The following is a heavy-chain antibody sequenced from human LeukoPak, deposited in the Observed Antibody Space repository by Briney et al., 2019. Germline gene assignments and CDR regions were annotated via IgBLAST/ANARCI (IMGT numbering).Heavy chain of an antibody. J-gene: IGHJ4*02. CDR1: GGSFSGYY. Sequence: SETLSLTCAVYGGSFSGYYWSWIRQPPGKGLEWIGEINHSGSTNYNPSLKSRVTISVDTSKNQFSLKLSSVTAADTAVYYCARKMRWPRNKFDYWGQGTLVTVSS. CDR3: ARKMRWPRNKFDY. D-gene: IGHD5-24*01. CDR2: INHSGST. V-gene: IGHV4-34*01.